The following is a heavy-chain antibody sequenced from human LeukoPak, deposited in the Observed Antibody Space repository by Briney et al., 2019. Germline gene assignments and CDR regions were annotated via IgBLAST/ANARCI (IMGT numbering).Heavy chain of an antibody. CDR1: GGSISSYY. D-gene: IGHD6-19*01. V-gene: IGHV4-59*01. J-gene: IGHJ4*02. Sequence: SETLSLTCTVAGGSISSYYWSWIRQPPGKGLEWIGYIYYSGSTNYNPSLKSRATISVDTSQNQFSLKLSSVRAADTAVYYCAGDAVAGTLGEYWGQGTLVTVSS. CDR2: IYYSGST. CDR3: AGDAVAGTLGEY.